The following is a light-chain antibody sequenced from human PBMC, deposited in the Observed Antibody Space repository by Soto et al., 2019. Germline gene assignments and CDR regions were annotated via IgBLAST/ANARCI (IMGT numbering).Light chain of an antibody. Sequence: EIVLTQSPATLSLSPGEIATLSCRASQSVSSYLACYQQKTGQAPRLLIYDASNRATGIPARFSGSGSGTDFTITIRRIETEDFAVYYCQKPSNWPRXGITCGRGTTVXI. CDR3: QKPSNWPRXGIT. CDR1: QSVSSY. J-gene: IGKJ3*01. V-gene: IGKV3-11*01. CDR2: DAS.